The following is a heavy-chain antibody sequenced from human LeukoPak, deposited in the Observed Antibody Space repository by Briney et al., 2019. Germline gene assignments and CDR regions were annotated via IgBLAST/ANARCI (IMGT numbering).Heavy chain of an antibody. CDR1: GGPISSAVYS. V-gene: IGHV4-31*11. CDR3: ARVDRYHEFFQH. CDR2: MYYSGST. Sequence: SETLSLTCAVSGGPISSAVYSWSWIRQYPGKGLEWLGSMYYSGSTYSNPSLKSRLTISVDTSKNQFSLKVTSVTAADTAVYYCARVDRYHEFFQHWGQGTLVTVSS. J-gene: IGHJ1*01. D-gene: IGHD1-14*01.